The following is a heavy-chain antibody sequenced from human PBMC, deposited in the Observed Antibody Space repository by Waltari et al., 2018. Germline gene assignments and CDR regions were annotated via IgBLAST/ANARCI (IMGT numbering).Heavy chain of an antibody. CDR1: GFTFSSYG. CDR3: AKGSRIYGEITY. Sequence: QVQLVESGGGVVQPGRSLRLSCAASGFTFSSYGMHWVRQAPGKGLEWVAVIWYDGSNKDYAESGKGRFTISRDNSKNTLYLQMNSLRAEDTAVYYCAKGSRIYGEITYWGQGTLVTVSS. V-gene: IGHV3-33*06. D-gene: IGHD4-17*01. CDR2: IWYDGSNK. J-gene: IGHJ4*02.